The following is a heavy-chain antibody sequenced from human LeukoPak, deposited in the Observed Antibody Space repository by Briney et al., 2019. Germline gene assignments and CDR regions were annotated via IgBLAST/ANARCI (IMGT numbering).Heavy chain of an antibody. CDR2: ISSSSSYI. J-gene: IGHJ3*02. Sequence: GGSLRLSCAASGFTFSSYSMNWVRQAPGKGLEWVSSISSSSSYIYYADSVKGRFTISRDNAKNSLYLQMNSLRAEDTAVYYCARVGPYGDYVGAFDIWGQGTMVTVSS. V-gene: IGHV3-21*01. CDR3: ARVGPYGDYVGAFDI. D-gene: IGHD4-17*01. CDR1: GFTFSSYS.